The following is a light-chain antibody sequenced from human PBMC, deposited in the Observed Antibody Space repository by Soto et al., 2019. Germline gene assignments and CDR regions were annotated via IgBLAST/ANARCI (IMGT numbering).Light chain of an antibody. Sequence: DIVMTQSPDSLAVSLGERATINCKSSQSVLYSSNNKNYLAWYQQKPGQPPKLLIYWASTRESGVPDRFSCSGSGTDFTLTISSLQAEDVAVYYCQQYYSTPRKTFGQGTKLEIK. CDR3: QQYYSTPRKT. CDR1: QSVLYSSNNKNY. J-gene: IGKJ2*01. CDR2: WAS. V-gene: IGKV4-1*01.